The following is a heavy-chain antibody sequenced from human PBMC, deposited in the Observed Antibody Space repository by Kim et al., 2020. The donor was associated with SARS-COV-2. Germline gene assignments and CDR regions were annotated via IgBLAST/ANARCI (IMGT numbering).Heavy chain of an antibody. V-gene: IGHV5-51*01. J-gene: IGHJ6*02. CDR1: GYSFTSYW. CDR2: IYPGDSDT. D-gene: IGHD2-15*01. Sequence: GESLKISCKGSGYSFTSYWIGWVRQMPGKGLEWMGIIYPGDSDTRYSPSFQGQVTISADKSISTAYLQWSSLKASDTAMYYCARLADYCSGGSCYREFYYYYGMDVWGQGTTVTVSS. CDR3: ARLADYCSGGSCYREFYYYYGMDV.